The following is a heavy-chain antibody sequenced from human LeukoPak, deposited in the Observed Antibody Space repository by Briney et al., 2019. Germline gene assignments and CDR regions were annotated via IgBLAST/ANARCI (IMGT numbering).Heavy chain of an antibody. CDR1: GGSISSGSYY. CDR2: IYTSGST. CDR3: ARDLSLLNYDFWSGDPSSYYYMDV. V-gene: IGHV4-61*02. Sequence: SETLSLTCTVSGGSISSGSYYWSWIRQPAGKGLEWIGRIYTSGSTNYNPSLKSRVTISVDTSKNQSSLKLSSVTAADTAVYYCARDLSLLNYDFWSGDPSSYYYMDVWGKGTTVTVSS. J-gene: IGHJ6*03. D-gene: IGHD3-3*01.